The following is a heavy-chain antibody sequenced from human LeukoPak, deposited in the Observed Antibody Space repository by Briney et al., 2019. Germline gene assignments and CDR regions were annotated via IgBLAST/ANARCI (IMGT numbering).Heavy chain of an antibody. J-gene: IGHJ6*02. D-gene: IGHD3-10*01. CDR3: ARVRGSLLWFGELGDYYYYGMDV. CDR2: IYYSGST. CDR1: GGSISSYY. Sequence: SETLSLTCTVSGGSISSYYWSWIRQPPGKGLEWIGYIYYSGSTNYNPSLKSRVTISVDTSKNQFSLKLSSVTAADTAVYYCARVRGSLLWFGELGDYYYYGMDVWGQGTTVTVSS. V-gene: IGHV4-59*01.